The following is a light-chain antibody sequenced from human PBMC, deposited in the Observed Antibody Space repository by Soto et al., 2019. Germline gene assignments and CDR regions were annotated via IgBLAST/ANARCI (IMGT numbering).Light chain of an antibody. J-gene: IGKJ2*01. CDR1: QSVSSSY. V-gene: IGKV3-20*01. CDR2: GAS. CDR3: QPSRT. Sequence: EIVLTQSPGTLSLSPGERATLSCRASQSVSSSYLAWYQQKPGQAPRLLIYGASSRATGIPDRFSGSGSGTDFTLTISRLEPEDFAVYYCQPSRTFGQGTKLEIK.